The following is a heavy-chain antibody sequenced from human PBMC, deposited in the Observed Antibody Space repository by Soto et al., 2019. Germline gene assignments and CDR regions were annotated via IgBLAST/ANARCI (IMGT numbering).Heavy chain of an antibody. CDR3: SGCSGGACHQNYGMDV. Sequence: EVHLVESGGGLVKPGGSLRLSCAVSGFTFSSCTMNWVRQAPGKGLEWVSSISPTTSHIYYADSVKGRFTISRDNAKTSLFLQTNSLRAGDTAVYYCSGCSGGACHQNYGMDVWGQGTTVTVSS. J-gene: IGHJ6*02. CDR2: ISPTTSHI. CDR1: GFTFSSCT. V-gene: IGHV3-21*01. D-gene: IGHD2-15*01.